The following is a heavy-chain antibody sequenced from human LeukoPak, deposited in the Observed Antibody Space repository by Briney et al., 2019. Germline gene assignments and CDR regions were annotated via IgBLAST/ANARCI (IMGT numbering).Heavy chain of an antibody. V-gene: IGHV3-7*01. CDR3: ARTPLITIGSSTFDI. J-gene: IGHJ3*02. D-gene: IGHD2-2*01. CDR1: GFTFSSYW. CDR2: IKQDGSEI. Sequence: GGSLRLSCAASGFTFSSYWMSWVRQAPGKGLEWVANIKQDGSEIYYVDSVKGRFTISRDNAKNSLYLQMNSLRAEDTAIYYCARTPLITIGSSTFDIWGQGTMVTVSS.